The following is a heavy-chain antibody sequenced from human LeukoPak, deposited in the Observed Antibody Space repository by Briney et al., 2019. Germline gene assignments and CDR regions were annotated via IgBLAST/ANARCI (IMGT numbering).Heavy chain of an antibody. V-gene: IGHV3-33*01. CDR1: GFTFSSYG. D-gene: IGHD5/OR15-5a*01. CDR3: ARVGLGIDY. J-gene: IGHJ4*02. Sequence: PGGSLRLSCAASGFTFSSYGMHWVRQAPGEGLEWVAVIWYDGSNKYYADSVKGRFTISRDNSKNTLYLQMNSLRAEDTAVYYCARVGLGIDYWGQGTLVTVSS. CDR2: IWYDGSNK.